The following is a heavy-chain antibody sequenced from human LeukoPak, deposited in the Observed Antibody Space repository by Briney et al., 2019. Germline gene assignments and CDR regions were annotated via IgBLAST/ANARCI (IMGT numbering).Heavy chain of an antibody. CDR3: ARQVVVAATPPGWFDP. Sequence: PSETLSLICTVSGGSISSSSYYWGWIRQPPGKGLEWIGSIYYSGSTYYNPSLKSRVTISVDTSKNQFSLKLSSVTAADTAVYYCARQVVVAATPPGWFDPWGQGTLVTVSS. CDR2: IYYSGST. D-gene: IGHD2-15*01. V-gene: IGHV4-39*01. CDR1: GGSISSSSYY. J-gene: IGHJ5*02.